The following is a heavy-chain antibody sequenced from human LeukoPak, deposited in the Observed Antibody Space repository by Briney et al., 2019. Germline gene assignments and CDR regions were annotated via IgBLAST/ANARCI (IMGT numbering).Heavy chain of an antibody. CDR2: ISSGSSYI. CDR3: AIDRPEVMSDWPNWFDP. CDR1: GFTFSSYN. V-gene: IGHV3-21*01. D-gene: IGHD3-16*01. Sequence: GGSLRLSCTAPGFTFSSYNMNWVRPGPGKGLEWVSSISSGSSYIYYADSVQGRFTISRDNAKNSLYLQMSSLTAEDTAVYYCAIDRPEVMSDWPNWFDPWGQGALVTVSS. J-gene: IGHJ5*02.